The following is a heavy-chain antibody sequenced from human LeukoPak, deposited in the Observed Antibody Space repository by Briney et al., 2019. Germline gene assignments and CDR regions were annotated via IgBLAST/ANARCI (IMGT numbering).Heavy chain of an antibody. V-gene: IGHV3-21*01. D-gene: IGHD4-17*01. Sequence: GGSLRLSCAASGFTFSSYSMNWVRQAPGKGLEWVSSISSSSSYIYYADSVKGRFTISRDNAKNSLYLQMNSLRAEDTAVYYCARSPPLTVTTSTVDYWGQGTLVTVSS. CDR2: ISSSSSYI. CDR1: GFTFSSYS. CDR3: ARSPPLTVTTSTVDY. J-gene: IGHJ4*02.